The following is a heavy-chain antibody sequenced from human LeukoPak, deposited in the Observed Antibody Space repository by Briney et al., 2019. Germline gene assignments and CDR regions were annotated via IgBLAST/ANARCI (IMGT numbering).Heavy chain of an antibody. CDR1: GGTFSTYA. J-gene: IGHJ6*03. V-gene: IGHV1-69*05. CDR2: IIPIFGAA. D-gene: IGHD5-12*01. Sequence: GASVKVSCTASGGTFSTYAISWVRQAPGQGLEWMGGIIPIFGAANYAQKFQGRVTITTDESTSTAYMELSSLRSEDTAVYYCARGVEGGYPPYYYYYYMDVWGKGTTVTVSS. CDR3: ARGVEGGYPPYYYYYYMDV.